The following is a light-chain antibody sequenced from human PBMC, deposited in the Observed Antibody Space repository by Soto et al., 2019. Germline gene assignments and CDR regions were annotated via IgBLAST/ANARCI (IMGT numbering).Light chain of an antibody. CDR3: SSDTSSSTLV. V-gene: IGLV2-14*01. CDR2: EVS. CDR1: SSDVGGYNY. Sequence: HSALTQPASVSGSPGQSITISCTGTSSDVGGYNYVSWYQQHPGKAPKLMIYEVSNRPSGVSNRFSGSKSGNTASLTISGLQDEDEADYYCSSDTSSSTLVFGTGTKLTVL. J-gene: IGLJ1*01.